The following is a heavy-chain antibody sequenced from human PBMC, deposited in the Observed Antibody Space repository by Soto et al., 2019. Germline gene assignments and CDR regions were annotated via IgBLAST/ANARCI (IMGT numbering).Heavy chain of an antibody. CDR2: IYYSGST. D-gene: IGHD3-10*01. V-gene: IGHV4-39*01. CDR1: GGSISSSSYY. Sequence: QLQLQESGPGLVKPSETLSLTCTVSGGSISSSSYYWGWIRQPPGKGLEWIGSIYYSGSTYYNPSLKSRGTISVDTSKNQFSLKLSSVTAADTAVYYCARRTTYYSYFDYWGQGTLVTVSS. J-gene: IGHJ4*02. CDR3: ARRTTYYSYFDY.